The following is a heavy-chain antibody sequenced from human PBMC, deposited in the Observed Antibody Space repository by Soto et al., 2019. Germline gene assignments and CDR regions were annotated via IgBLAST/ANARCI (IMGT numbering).Heavy chain of an antibody. V-gene: IGHV4-4*07. CDR3: ARDREAGYNFYYGMDV. Sequence: XESLSLTCSVSGADINTYSLTWIRQPAGKGLEWIGRIYTSASINYNPSLRGRVTLSVDTSTNQVSLKLASVTAADTAVYYCARDREAGYNFYYGMDVWGQGTTVTVSS. CDR2: IYTSASI. D-gene: IGHD6-19*01. J-gene: IGHJ6*02. CDR1: GADINTYS.